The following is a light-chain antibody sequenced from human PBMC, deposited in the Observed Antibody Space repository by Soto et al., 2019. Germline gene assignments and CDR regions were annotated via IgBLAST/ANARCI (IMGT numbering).Light chain of an antibody. CDR3: QQYGRSGT. J-gene: IGKJ1*01. V-gene: IGKV3-20*01. CDR2: ATS. CDR1: QSLSSSF. Sequence: EIVLTQSPGTLSLSPGERATLSCRASQSLSSSFLAWYQQKPVQAPRLLIYATSSRATGIPDRFSGSGSGTDFTLTISRLEPEDFAVYYCQQYGRSGTFGQGTKVDIK.